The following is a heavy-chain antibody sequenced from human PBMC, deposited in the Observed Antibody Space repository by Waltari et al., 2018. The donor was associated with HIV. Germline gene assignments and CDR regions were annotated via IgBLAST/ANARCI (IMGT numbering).Heavy chain of an antibody. CDR1: GYSFSTYW. D-gene: IGHD6-25*01. Sequence: DVHLLQSGADVKQPRESLKISCQGFGYSFSTYWVGWLRQAPGGGLLWSGVIFPGVSSATYSPSFKVRVNIAADMSNNVAYLHWGSLKYSDAGTYFCARGTARDGYTYFWGQGTLVTVAS. V-gene: IGHV5-51*01. J-gene: IGHJ4*02. CDR2: IFPGVSSA. CDR3: ARGTARDGYTYF.